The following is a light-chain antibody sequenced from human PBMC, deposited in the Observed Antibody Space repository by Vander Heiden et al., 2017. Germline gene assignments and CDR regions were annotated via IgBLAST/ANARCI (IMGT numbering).Light chain of an antibody. CDR2: DDS. J-gene: IGLJ2*01. CDR1: IIGSKS. V-gene: IGLV3-21*03. Sequence: SYVLTQPPSGSVAPGKTARSSCGGNIIGSKSVHWYQQKPGQAPVLVVYDDSDRPSGIPERFSGSNSGNTATLTISRVEAGDEADYYCQVWDSSSDHVVFGGGTKLTVL. CDR3: QVWDSSSDHVV.